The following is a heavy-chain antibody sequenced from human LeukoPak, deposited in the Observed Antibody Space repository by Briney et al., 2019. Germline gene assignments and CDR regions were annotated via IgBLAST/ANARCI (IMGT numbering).Heavy chain of an antibody. V-gene: IGHV5-51*01. Sequence: GESLKISCKGSGYSFTSYWIGWVRQMPGKGLEGMGIIYPGDSDTRYSPSFQGQVTISADKSISTAYLQWSSLKASDTAIYYCARQEYCSGGSCYTWFDPWGQGTLVIVSS. CDR3: ARQEYCSGGSCYTWFDP. D-gene: IGHD2-15*01. CDR2: IYPGDSDT. J-gene: IGHJ5*02. CDR1: GYSFTSYW.